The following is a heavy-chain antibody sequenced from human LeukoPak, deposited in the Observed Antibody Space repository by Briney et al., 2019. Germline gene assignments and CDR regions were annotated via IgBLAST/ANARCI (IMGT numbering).Heavy chain of an antibody. CDR2: IYHSGST. CDR1: GGSFSGYY. V-gene: IGHV4-34*01. Sequence: SETLSLTCAVYGGSFSGYYWSWIRQPPGKGLEWIGEIYHSGSTNYNPSHKSRVTISVDKSKNQFSLKLSSVTAADTAVYYCARRGGDWGQGTLVTVSS. J-gene: IGHJ4*02. D-gene: IGHD3-10*01. CDR3: ARRGGD.